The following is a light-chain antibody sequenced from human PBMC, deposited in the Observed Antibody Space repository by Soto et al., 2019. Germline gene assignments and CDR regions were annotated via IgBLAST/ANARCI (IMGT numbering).Light chain of an antibody. Sequence: EVVLTQSPVTLSLSPGERATLSCRASQSFRGLLAWYQQKPGQAPRLLIYDAYIRDTGIPPRFSGSGSGTVFTLTLSRREPDDSAVFYWQQRPRWPITFGQGTRLEIK. V-gene: IGKV3-11*01. CDR1: QSFRGL. CDR2: DAY. J-gene: IGKJ5*01. CDR3: QQRPRWPIT.